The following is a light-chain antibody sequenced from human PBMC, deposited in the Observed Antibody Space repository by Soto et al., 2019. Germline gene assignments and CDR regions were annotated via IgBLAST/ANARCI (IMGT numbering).Light chain of an antibody. V-gene: IGLV2-14*01. CDR2: EVS. Sequence: QCALTQPASVSGSPGQSITISCTGTSSDIGSYNYVSWYQQHPGRAPKLIIYEVSHRPSGVSNRFSGSKSGNTASLSISGLQAEDEADYYCTSHTSSSTVVFGGGTKVTVL. CDR1: SSDIGSYNY. J-gene: IGLJ2*01. CDR3: TSHTSSSTVV.